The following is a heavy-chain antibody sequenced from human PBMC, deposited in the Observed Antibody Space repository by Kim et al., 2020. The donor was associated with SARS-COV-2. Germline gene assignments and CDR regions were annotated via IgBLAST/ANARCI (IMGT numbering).Heavy chain of an antibody. V-gene: IGHV4-34*01. Sequence: SETLSLTCAVYGGSFSGYYWSWIRQPPGKGLEWIGEINHSGSTNYNPSLKSRVTISVDTSKNQFSLKLSSVTAADTAVYYCAFYPHRWAFDIWGQGTMVTVSS. CDR3: AFYPHRWAFDI. CDR2: INHSGST. J-gene: IGHJ3*02. CDR1: GGSFSGYY.